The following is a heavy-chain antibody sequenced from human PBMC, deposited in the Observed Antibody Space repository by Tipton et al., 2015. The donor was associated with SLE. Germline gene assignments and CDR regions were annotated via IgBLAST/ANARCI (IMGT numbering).Heavy chain of an antibody. D-gene: IGHD2-15*01. CDR1: GFTFSTYG. CDR2: ISYDGSNK. J-gene: IGHJ4*02. CDR3: AKSAVGGNIWFRTYFDY. Sequence: SLRLSCAASGFTFSTYGMHWVRQAPGKGLEWVAVISYDGSNKYYADSVKGRFTISRDNSKNTLYLQMNSLRSEDTAIYYCAKSAVGGNIWFRTYFDYWGQGTRVTVSS. V-gene: IGHV3-30*18.